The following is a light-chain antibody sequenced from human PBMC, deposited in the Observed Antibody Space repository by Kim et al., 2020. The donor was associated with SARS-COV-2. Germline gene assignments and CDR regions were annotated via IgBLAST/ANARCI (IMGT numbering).Light chain of an antibody. J-gene: IGLJ3*02. V-gene: IGLV2-8*01. CDR2: DVN. CDR1: SSDVVGYDY. Sequence: QSALTQPPSASGSPGQSVTISCTGTSSDVVGYDYVSWYQQHPGKAPKLMIYDVNKRPSGVPDRFSGSKSGNTASLTVFGLQAEDEADYYCSSYAGSNNWVFGGGTKVTVL. CDR3: SSYAGSNNWV.